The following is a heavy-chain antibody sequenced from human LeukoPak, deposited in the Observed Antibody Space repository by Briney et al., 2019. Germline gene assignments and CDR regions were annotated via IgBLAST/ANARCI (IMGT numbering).Heavy chain of an antibody. CDR1: GGSISNYY. V-gene: IGHV4-59*08. CDR3: ARHPPKSFFDY. D-gene: IGHD1-26*01. CDR2: IYYTGST. J-gene: IGHJ4*02. Sequence: PSETLSLTCTVSGGSISNYYWSWIRQPPGKGLEWIAYIYYTGSTNYNPSLKSRVTISVDTSKNQFSLNLNSGTAADTAVYYCARHPPKSFFDYWGQGTLVTVSS.